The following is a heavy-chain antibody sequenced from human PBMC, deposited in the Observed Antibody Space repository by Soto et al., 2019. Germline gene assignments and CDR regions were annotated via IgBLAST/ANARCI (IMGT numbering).Heavy chain of an antibody. J-gene: IGHJ1*01. V-gene: IGHV3-48*03. CDR3: ARDCPDNNNWNGH. CDR2: ISSSGRTT. Sequence: EVQLMESGGGLVQPGGSLRLSCAASGFTFSSGEMNWVRQAPGKGLEWFSYISSSGRTTYYADSVKGRFTISRDNAKKSLFLQMNSLRAEDTAVYYGARDCPDNNNWNGHWGQGTLVTVSS. D-gene: IGHD1-1*01. CDR1: GFTFSSGE.